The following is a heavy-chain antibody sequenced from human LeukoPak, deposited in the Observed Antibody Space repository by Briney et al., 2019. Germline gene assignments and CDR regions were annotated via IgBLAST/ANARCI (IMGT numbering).Heavy chain of an antibody. V-gene: IGHV1-69*05. Sequence: SVKVSCKAPRGTFDSYGISWVRQAPGQGLEWMGGVMAIFGGVKYGQKFQGRATITTDASTSTAYMELRSLTSEDTGIYYCARGELGDRSGFSFFDYWGQGTLVTVSS. D-gene: IGHD3-22*01. CDR1: RGTFDSYG. CDR2: VMAIFGGV. J-gene: IGHJ4*02. CDR3: ARGELGDRSGFSFFDY.